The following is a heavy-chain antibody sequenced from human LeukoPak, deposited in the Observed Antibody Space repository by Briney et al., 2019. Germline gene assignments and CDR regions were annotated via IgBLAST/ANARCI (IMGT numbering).Heavy chain of an antibody. Sequence: SGGSLRLSCAASGITFSSYGMNWVRQAPGKGLEWVSSISSSSDYIYYADSVKGRFTISRDNAKNSLYLQMKSLRAEDTAVYYCARGKTSQNIVTRKTYNWFDPWGQGTLVTVSS. CDR3: ARGKTSQNIVTRKTYNWFDP. J-gene: IGHJ5*02. CDR2: ISSSSDYI. V-gene: IGHV3-21*01. CDR1: GITFSSYG. D-gene: IGHD2/OR15-2a*01.